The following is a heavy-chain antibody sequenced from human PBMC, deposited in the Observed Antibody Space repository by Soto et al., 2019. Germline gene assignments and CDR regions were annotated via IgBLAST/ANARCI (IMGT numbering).Heavy chain of an antibody. V-gene: IGHV4-39*01. J-gene: IGHJ3*02. D-gene: IGHD3-22*01. CDR2: IYYSGST. CDR3: AADSSGFGAFDI. Sequence: SETLSLTCTVSGGSISSSSYYWGWIRQPPGKGLEWIGSIYYSGSTYYNPSLKSRVTISVDTSKNQFSLKLSSVTAADTAVYYCAADSSGFGAFDIWGQGTMVTVSS. CDR1: GGSISSSSYY.